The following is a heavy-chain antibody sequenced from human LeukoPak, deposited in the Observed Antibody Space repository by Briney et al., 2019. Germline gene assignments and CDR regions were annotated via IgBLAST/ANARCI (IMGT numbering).Heavy chain of an antibody. D-gene: IGHD3-22*01. CDR1: GGSFSDYY. V-gene: IGHV4-34*01. CDR2: INHSGST. CDR3: ASNGYYDSSGYYCY. J-gene: IGHJ4*02. Sequence: SGTLSLTCAVYGGSFSDYYWSWIRQPPGKGLEWIGEINHSGSTNYNPSLKSRVTISVDTSKNQFSLKLSSVTAADTAVYYCASNGYYDSSGYYCYWGQGTLVTVSS.